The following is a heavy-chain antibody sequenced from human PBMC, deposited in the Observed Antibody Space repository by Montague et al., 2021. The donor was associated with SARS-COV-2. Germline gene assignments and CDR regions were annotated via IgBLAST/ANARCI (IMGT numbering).Heavy chain of an antibody. Sequence: SETLSLTCTVSGGFISSSSYYWGWIRQPPGKGLEWIGSIYYSGSTYYNPSLRSRVTISVDTSKNQFPLKLSSVTAADTAVYYCARVGRQQLVRLSGMDVWGQGTTVTVSS. D-gene: IGHD6-13*01. V-gene: IGHV4-39*06. CDR2: IYYSGST. CDR1: GGFISSSSYY. CDR3: ARVGRQQLVRLSGMDV. J-gene: IGHJ6*02.